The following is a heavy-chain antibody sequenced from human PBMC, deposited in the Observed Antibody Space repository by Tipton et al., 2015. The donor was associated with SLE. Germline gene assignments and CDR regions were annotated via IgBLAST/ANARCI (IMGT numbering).Heavy chain of an antibody. D-gene: IGHD3-3*01. CDR2: LGYNGRT. V-gene: IGHV4-39*07. J-gene: IGHJ4*02. CDR1: NASISRVSHC. CDR3: ARVGNYDLDY. Sequence: TLSLTCTVSNASISRVSHCWGWIRQPPGKGLERISTLGYNGRTFYSPSLKSRVTISKATSKNQFSLQLSSVIAADTAVYYCARVGNYDLDYWGQGTLVTVSS.